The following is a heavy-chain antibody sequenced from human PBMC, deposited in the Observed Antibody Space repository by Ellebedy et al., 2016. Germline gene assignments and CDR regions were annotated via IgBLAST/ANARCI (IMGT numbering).Heavy chain of an antibody. CDR2: VHTSGTP. V-gene: IGHV4-61*02. CDR1: GGSISNSSYY. D-gene: IGHD2-2*01. Sequence: SETLSLXCTVSGGSISNSSYYWNWIRQPAGEGLDWIGRVHTSGTPNSKPSLKSRVTMSIDTSKNQFSLKLNSVTAADTAIYYCARLCSSFDCSGAFDFWGQGILITVSS. CDR3: ARLCSSFDCSGAFDF. J-gene: IGHJ4*02.